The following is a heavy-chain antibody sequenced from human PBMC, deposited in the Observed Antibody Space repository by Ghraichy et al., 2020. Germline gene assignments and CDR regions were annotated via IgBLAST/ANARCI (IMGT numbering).Heavy chain of an antibody. V-gene: IGHV3-74*01. Sequence: GGSLRLSCAASGFTFSTYWMHWVRQAPGKGLVWVSRIKGDGSFTDYADSVKGRFTISRDNAKNTLFLQMNSLRAEDTAVYYCAKDVPGYPSGWYNWGQGTLVIVSS. J-gene: IGHJ4*02. CDR1: GFTFSTYW. CDR2: IKGDGSFT. CDR3: AKDVPGYPSGWYN. D-gene: IGHD6-19*01.